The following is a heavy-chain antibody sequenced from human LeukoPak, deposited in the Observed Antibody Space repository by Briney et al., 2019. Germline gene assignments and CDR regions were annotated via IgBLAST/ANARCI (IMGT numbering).Heavy chain of an antibody. CDR1: GYTFTSYD. V-gene: IGHV1-2*02. D-gene: IGHD3-16*01. Sequence: ASVKVSCKASGYTFTSYDINWVRQATGQGLEWMGWINPNSGGTNYAQKFQGRVTMTRDTSISTAYMELSRLRSDDTAVYYCARDDSSLGVYDAFDIWGQGTMVTVSS. CDR3: ARDDSSLGVYDAFDI. CDR2: INPNSGGT. J-gene: IGHJ3*02.